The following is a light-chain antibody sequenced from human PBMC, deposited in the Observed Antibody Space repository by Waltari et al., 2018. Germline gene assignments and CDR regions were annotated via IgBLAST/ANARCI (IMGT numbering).Light chain of an antibody. Sequence: DIQMTQSPSSLSASVGDRVTITCRPSQSIRTYLNWYQQKPGKAPKLLIYSASTLQNVVPSRFSGSGSGAYFTLPLDSLQPDDLATYVCQQSHSAPPTFGQGTRLVI. J-gene: IGKJ5*01. CDR2: SAS. V-gene: IGKV1-39*01. CDR1: QSIRTY. CDR3: QQSHSAPPT.